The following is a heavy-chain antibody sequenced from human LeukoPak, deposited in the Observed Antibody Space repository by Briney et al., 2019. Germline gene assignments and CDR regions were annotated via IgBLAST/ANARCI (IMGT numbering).Heavy chain of an antibody. Sequence: ASVKVSCKASGNTFTGYYMHWVRQAPGQGLEWMGWINPNSGGTNYAQKFQGRVTMTRDTSISTAYMELSRLRSDDTAVYYCARAAVPPYYFDYWGQGTLVTVSS. CDR2: INPNSGGT. D-gene: IGHD3-10*01. CDR1: GNTFTGYY. CDR3: ARAAVPPYYFDY. J-gene: IGHJ4*02. V-gene: IGHV1-2*02.